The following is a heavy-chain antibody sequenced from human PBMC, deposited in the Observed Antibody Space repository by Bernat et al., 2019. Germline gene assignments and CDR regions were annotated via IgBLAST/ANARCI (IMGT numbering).Heavy chain of an antibody. J-gene: IGHJ3*02. CDR3: ATEGERMTTSSAFDI. Sequence: QVQLVESGGGVVQPGRSLRLSCAASGFTFSSYGMHWVRQAPDKGLEWVAVVSYDGNNKYYADSVRGRFSISRDNSKNTLYLQMNSLRAEDTAVYYCATEGERMTTSSAFDIWGQGTVVTVSS. CDR2: VSYDGNNK. CDR1: GFTFSSYG. D-gene: IGHD4-11*01. V-gene: IGHV3-30*05.